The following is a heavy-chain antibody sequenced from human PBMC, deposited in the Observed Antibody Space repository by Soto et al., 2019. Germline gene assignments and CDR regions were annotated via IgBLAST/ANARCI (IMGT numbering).Heavy chain of an antibody. J-gene: IGHJ6*03. Sequence: SLRLSCAASGFTFSSYSMNWVRQAPGKGLEWVSSISSSSSYIYYADSVKGRLTISRDNAKNSLYLQMNSLRAEDTAVYYCARTVYFWSGYYSYYYHYVEVWGQGTPVTVPS. V-gene: IGHV3-21*01. CDR2: ISSSSSYI. CDR1: GFTFSSYS. D-gene: IGHD3-3*01. CDR3: ARTVYFWSGYYSYYYHYVEV.